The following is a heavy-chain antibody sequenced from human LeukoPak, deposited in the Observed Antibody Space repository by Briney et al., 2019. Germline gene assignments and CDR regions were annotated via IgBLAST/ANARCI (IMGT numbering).Heavy chain of an antibody. V-gene: IGHV1-3*01. Sequence: ASVKVSCKASGYTSTCYAMHWVRQAPGQRLEWMGWINAGNGNTKYSQKFQGRVTITRDTSASTAYMEMSSLRSEDTAVYYCARDVSSGFDYWGQGTLVTVSS. CDR2: INAGNGNT. J-gene: IGHJ4*02. CDR1: GYTSTCYA. CDR3: ARDVSSGFDY. D-gene: IGHD3-10*01.